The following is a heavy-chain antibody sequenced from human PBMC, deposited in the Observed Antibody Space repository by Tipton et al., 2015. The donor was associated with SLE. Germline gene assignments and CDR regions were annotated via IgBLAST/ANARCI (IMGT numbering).Heavy chain of an antibody. CDR2: IYYSGST. CDR1: GGSVSSGSYY. CDR3: ARDHDSGSRDY. V-gene: IGHV4-61*01. D-gene: IGHD5-12*01. Sequence: LRLSCTVSGGSVSSGSYYWSWIRQPPGKGLEWIGYIYYSGSTNYNPSLKSRVTISVDTSKNQFSLKLSSVTAADTAVYYCARDHDSGSRDYWGQGTLVTVSS. J-gene: IGHJ4*02.